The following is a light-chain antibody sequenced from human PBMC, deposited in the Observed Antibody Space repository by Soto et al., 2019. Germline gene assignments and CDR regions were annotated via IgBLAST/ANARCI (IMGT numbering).Light chain of an antibody. J-gene: IGKJ1*01. CDR2: AAS. CDR1: HSVANNY. CDR3: QQYGVSPPWT. V-gene: IGKV3-20*01. Sequence: VVLAQSPATLSLSPGERATISCRASHSVANNYLAWYQQKHGQAPRLIIFAASSRATGVPHRFSASGSGTDFTLTISRVEPEDFAVYFCQQYGVSPPWTFCQGTKVDSK.